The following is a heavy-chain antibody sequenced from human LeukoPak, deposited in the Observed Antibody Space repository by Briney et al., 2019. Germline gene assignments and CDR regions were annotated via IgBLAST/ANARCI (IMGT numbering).Heavy chain of an antibody. J-gene: IGHJ3*02. CDR3: AKRPSIFRAFDI. CDR1: GFTFSSYA. D-gene: IGHD3-9*01. V-gene: IGHV3-23*01. Sequence: GGSLRLSCAASGFTFSSYAMSWVRQAPGTGLEWVSAISGSGGSTYYADSVKGRFTISRDNSKNTLYLQMNNLRAEDTAVYYCAKRPSIFRAFDIWGQGTMVTVSS. CDR2: ISGSGGST.